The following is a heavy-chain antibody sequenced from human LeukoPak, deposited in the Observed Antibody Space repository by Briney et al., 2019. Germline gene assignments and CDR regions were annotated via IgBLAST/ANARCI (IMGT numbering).Heavy chain of an antibody. J-gene: IGHJ4*02. CDR3: ARERANRLDY. CDR1: GYSLSSGYY. Sequence: SETLSLTCTVSGYSLSSGYYWGWIRQPPGKGLEWIGSIYHSGSTYYNPSLKSRVTISVDTSKNQFSLKLSSVTAADTAVYYCARERANRLDYWGQGTLVTVSS. D-gene: IGHD1-14*01. V-gene: IGHV4-38-2*02. CDR2: IYHSGST.